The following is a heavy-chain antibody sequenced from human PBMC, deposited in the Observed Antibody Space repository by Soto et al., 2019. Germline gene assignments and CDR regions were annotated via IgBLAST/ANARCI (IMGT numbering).Heavy chain of an antibody. CDR2: ISPYNGNT. CDR3: ARDGDRCTSTRCSPWPDTHFDL. Sequence: QVQLVQSGDEVKKPGASVKVSCKASGYTFTNYGISWARQAPGQGLEWMGWISPYNGNTKYPQKLQGRVTMTTDTSTRTSYMELRSLRSDDTAVYFCARDGDRCTSTRCSPWPDTHFDLRGRGTLVTVSS. J-gene: IGHJ2*01. CDR1: GYTFTNYG. D-gene: IGHD2-2*01. V-gene: IGHV1-18*01.